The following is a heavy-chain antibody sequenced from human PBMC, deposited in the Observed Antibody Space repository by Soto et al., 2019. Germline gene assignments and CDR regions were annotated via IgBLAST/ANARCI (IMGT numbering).Heavy chain of an antibody. Sequence: GGSLRLSCAASGFTFSSYAMHWVRQAPGKGLEWVAVISYDGSNKYYADSVKGRFTISRDNSKNTLYLQMNSLRAEDTAVYYCARGRTYHYYDSSGPAPYYFDYWGQGTLVTVSS. CDR2: ISYDGSNK. CDR1: GFTFSSYA. CDR3: ARGRTYHYYDSSGPAPYYFDY. J-gene: IGHJ4*02. V-gene: IGHV3-30-3*01. D-gene: IGHD3-22*01.